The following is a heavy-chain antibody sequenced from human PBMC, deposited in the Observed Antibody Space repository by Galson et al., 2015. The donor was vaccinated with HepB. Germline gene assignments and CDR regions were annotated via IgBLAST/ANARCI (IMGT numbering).Heavy chain of an antibody. CDR1: GFTFSNYW. V-gene: IGHV3-7*03. D-gene: IGHD2-2*01. J-gene: IGHJ4*02. CDR3: ARDRGYRSFDY. CDR2: IKHDGSDK. Sequence: SLRLSCAASGFTFSNYWMNWVRQAPGKGLEWVANIKHDGSDKYYVDSVKGRFTISRDNAKNSLSLQMNSLRAEDTALYYCARDRGYRSFDYCSLGTLVTVSS.